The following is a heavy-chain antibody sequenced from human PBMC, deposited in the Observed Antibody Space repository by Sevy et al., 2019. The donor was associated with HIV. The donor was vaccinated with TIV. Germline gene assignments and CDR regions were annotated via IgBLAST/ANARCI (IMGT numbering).Heavy chain of an antibody. V-gene: IGHV3-23*01. CDR2: LIGGGSRT. CDR3: AKRRVQSGLSGGGANFGMDV. Sequence: GGSLRLSCAASGFPFSNYAMSWVRQAPGKGLEWVSTLIGGGSRTYYADSVTGRSIIFRDNSRNTLYLQMKSPRAEDTAIYYCAKRRVQSGLSGGGANFGMDVCGRGTTVTVSS. D-gene: IGHD2-8*02. CDR1: GFPFSNYA. J-gene: IGHJ6*02.